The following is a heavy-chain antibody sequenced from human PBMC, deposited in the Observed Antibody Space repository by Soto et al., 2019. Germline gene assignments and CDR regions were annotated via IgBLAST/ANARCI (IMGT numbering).Heavy chain of an antibody. V-gene: IGHV3-33*01. D-gene: IGHD4-17*01. CDR1: GFTFNTHG. Sequence: VELVESGGGVVQPGGSLRLSCAASGFTFNTHGMHWVRQAPGKGLEWVAVIWYDGSQRYYADFERGRFTISRDNSQNTLYLQMTSLRAEDTAVYYCARIDDYGDYVTDYWGQGALVTVSS. CDR2: IWYDGSQR. J-gene: IGHJ4*02. CDR3: ARIDDYGDYVTDY.